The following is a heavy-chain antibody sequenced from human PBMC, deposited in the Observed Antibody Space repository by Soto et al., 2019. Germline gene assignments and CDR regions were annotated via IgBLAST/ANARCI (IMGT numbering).Heavy chain of an antibody. V-gene: IGHV1-69*01. D-gene: IGHD2-2*01. CDR1: GGTFSSYA. J-gene: IGHJ6*02. Sequence: QVQLVQSGAEVKKPGSSVKVSCKASGGTFSSYAISWVRQAPGQGLEWLGGIIPISGTANYAQKFQGRVTITADESTSTAYVELGSLRSEDTAVYYCARSQGSSTSLEIYYYYYYGMDVWCQGTTVTVSS. CDR3: ARSQGSSTSLEIYYYYYYGMDV. CDR2: IIPISGTA.